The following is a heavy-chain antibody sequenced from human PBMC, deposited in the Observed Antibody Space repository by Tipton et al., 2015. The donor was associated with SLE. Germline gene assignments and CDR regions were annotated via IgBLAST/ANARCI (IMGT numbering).Heavy chain of an antibody. D-gene: IGHD5-12*01. Sequence: QLVQSGAEGNEPGQSLRISCKGSGYKFTSYWIAWVRQRPGKGLEWMGSIYPGDSDTRYSPSFQGQVTISVDKSISTAYLQLSSLKASDIAMYYCARLQSGYDLEYGMDVWGPGTTVTVS. J-gene: IGHJ6*02. V-gene: IGHV5-51*03. CDR2: IYPGDSDT. CDR1: GYKFTSYW. CDR3: ARLQSGYDLEYGMDV.